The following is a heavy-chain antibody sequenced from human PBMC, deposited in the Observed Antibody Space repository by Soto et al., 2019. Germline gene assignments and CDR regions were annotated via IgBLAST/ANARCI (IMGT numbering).Heavy chain of an antibody. CDR3: ARLAGISSSSPFYYYYYMDV. V-gene: IGHV4-34*01. CDR1: GGSFSGYY. J-gene: IGHJ6*03. CDR2: INHSGST. D-gene: IGHD6-6*01. Sequence: SETLSLTCAVYGGSFSGYYWSWIRQPPGKGLEWIGEINHSGSTNYNPSLKSRVTISVDTSKNQFSLKLSSVTAADTAVYYCARLAGISSSSPFYYYYYMDVWGKGATVTVSS.